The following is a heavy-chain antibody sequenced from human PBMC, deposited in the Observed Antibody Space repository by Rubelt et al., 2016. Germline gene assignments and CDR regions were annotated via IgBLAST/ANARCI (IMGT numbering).Heavy chain of an antibody. V-gene: IGHV3-15*01. CDR1: GFAVSDAW. CDR3: TRMDV. J-gene: IGHJ6*02. Sequence: EVQLVESGGGLVKPGGSLRVSCAASGFAVSDAWINWVRQASGKGLEWVGRIYSKVDGGTTEYAAPVKGRFTISRDDSTNSLHLQMNSLKIEDTAVYYCTRMDVWGQGTTVTVSS. CDR2: IYSKVDGGTT.